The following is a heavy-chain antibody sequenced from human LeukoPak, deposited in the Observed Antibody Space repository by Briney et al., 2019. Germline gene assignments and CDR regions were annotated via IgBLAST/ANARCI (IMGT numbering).Heavy chain of an antibody. CDR1: GFTFSSYA. Sequence: GGSLRLSCAASGFTFSSYAMSWVRQAPGKGLEWVSAISGSGGSTYYADSVKGRFTISRDNAENSLYLQMSSLRDEDTAIYYCARALYNTGWYPDYFDSWGQGTLVTVSS. CDR2: ISGSGGST. CDR3: ARALYNTGWYPDYFDS. J-gene: IGHJ4*02. V-gene: IGHV3-23*01. D-gene: IGHD6-19*01.